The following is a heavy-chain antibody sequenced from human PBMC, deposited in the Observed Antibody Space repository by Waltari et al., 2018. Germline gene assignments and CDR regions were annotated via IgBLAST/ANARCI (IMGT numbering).Heavy chain of an antibody. CDR1: GSPFTGYY. CDR2: INPNSGGT. Sequence: QVQLVQSGAAVKTPGASVQVSCKASGSPFTGYYLHWVLPAPGQGLEWMGRINPNSGGTNYAKKFQGRVTMTRDTSSSTAYMERSRLRTDDTAVDYGASNEGVDTARALVSAFDIWGQGTMVTVSS. V-gene: IGHV1-2*02. D-gene: IGHD5-18*01. J-gene: IGHJ3*02. CDR3: ASNEGVDTARALVSAFDI.